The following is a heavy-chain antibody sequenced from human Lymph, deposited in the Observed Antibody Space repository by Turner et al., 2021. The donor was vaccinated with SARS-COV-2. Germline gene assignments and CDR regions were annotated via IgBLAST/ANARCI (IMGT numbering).Heavy chain of an antibody. CDR3: AWALYYYYGMDV. Sequence: VQLVESGGGVVQPGRSLRLSCAASGITFISYGMHWVRQAPGKGLEWVAVISYDGGHKSYADSVKGRFTISRDNSKNTLYLQMISLRAEDTAVYYCAWALYYYYGMDVWGQGTTVTVSS. CDR2: ISYDGGHK. V-gene: IGHV3-30*03. CDR1: GITFISYG. J-gene: IGHJ6*02.